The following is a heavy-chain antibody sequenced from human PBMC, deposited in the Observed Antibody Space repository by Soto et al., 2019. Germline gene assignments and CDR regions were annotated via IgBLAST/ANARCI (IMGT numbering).Heavy chain of an antibody. CDR1: GFTFSSYA. CDR3: TIATYYYDSSGSKPVDY. V-gene: IGHV3-30-3*01. J-gene: IGHJ4*02. CDR2: ISYDGSNK. D-gene: IGHD3-22*01. Sequence: GGSLRLSCAASGFTFSSYAMHWVRQAPGKGLEWVAVISYDGSNKYYADSVKGRFTISRDNSKNSLYLQMNSLKTEDTAVYYCTIATYYYDSSGSKPVDYWGQGTLVTVSS.